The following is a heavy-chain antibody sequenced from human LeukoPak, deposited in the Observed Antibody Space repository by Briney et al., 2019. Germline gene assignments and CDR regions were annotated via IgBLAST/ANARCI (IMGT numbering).Heavy chain of an antibody. J-gene: IGHJ5*02. Sequence: PSETLSLTCAVYGGSFSCYYWSWIRQPPGKGREWIGEINHSGSTNYNPSLKSRITISVDTSKNQFSLKLSSVTAEDTAVYYCARGGRDRTTGTTLSWFDPWGQGTLVTVSS. D-gene: IGHD1-1*01. CDR2: INHSGST. CDR1: GGSFSCYY. CDR3: ARGGRDRTTGTTLSWFDP. V-gene: IGHV4-34*01.